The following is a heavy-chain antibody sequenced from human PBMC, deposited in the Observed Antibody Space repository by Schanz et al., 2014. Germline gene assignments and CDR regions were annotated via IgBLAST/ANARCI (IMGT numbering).Heavy chain of an antibody. CDR2: ISHDGNNK. CDR3: ARVVAAAPQGCNY. CDR1: GFTFGSYP. Sequence: QVQLVESGGGVVQPGRSLRLSCAASGFTFGSYPIHWVRQAPGKGLEWVAVISHDGNNKYYGDSVKGRFTISRDNSKYTVYLLMNSLRVEDTAVYYCARVVAAAPQGCNYWGRGTLVTVSS. D-gene: IGHD2-15*01. J-gene: IGHJ4*02. V-gene: IGHV3-30*04.